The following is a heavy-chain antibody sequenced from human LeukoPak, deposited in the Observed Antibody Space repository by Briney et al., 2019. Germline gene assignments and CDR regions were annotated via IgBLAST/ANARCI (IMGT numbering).Heavy chain of an antibody. D-gene: IGHD3-22*01. CDR3: AREGPLLPFDY. Sequence: GGSLRLSCAASGFTFSSYSMNWVRQAPGKGLEWVSYISSSSSTIYYADSVKGRFTISRDNAKNSLYLQMNSLRAEDTAVYYCAREGPLLPFDYWGQGTLVTVSS. V-gene: IGHV3-48*04. J-gene: IGHJ4*02. CDR2: ISSSSSTI. CDR1: GFTFSSYS.